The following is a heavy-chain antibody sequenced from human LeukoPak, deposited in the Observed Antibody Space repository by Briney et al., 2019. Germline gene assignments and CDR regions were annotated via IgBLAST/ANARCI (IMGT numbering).Heavy chain of an antibody. Sequence: ASVKVSCKASGYTFTSYAMHWVRQAPGQRLEWMGWINAGNGNTKYSQKFQGRVTITRDTSASTAYMELSSLRSEDTAVYYCARDLYPGRLRYFDWLPDYWGQGTLVTVSS. J-gene: IGHJ4*02. V-gene: IGHV1-3*01. D-gene: IGHD3-9*01. CDR1: GYTFTSYA. CDR3: ARDLYPGRLRYFDWLPDY. CDR2: INAGNGNT.